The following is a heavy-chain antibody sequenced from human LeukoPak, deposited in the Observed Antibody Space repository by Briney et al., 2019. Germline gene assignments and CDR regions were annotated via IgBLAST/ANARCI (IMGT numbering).Heavy chain of an antibody. V-gene: IGHV1-2*04. Sequence: ASVKVSCKASGYTFTGYYMHWVRQAPGQGLEWMGWINPNSGGTNYAQKFQGWVTMTRDTSISTAYMELSRLRSDDTAVYYCARERVEDSSNLYNWFDPWGQGTLVTVSS. CDR2: INPNSGGT. CDR3: ARERVEDSSNLYNWFDP. CDR1: GYTFTGYY. J-gene: IGHJ5*02. D-gene: IGHD6-6*01.